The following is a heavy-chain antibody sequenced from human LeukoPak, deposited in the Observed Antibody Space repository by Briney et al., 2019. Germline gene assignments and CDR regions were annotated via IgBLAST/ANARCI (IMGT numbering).Heavy chain of an antibody. CDR3: ARVYCSGGSCDPFDS. V-gene: IGHV3-74*01. J-gene: IGHJ4*02. CDR1: GFTFSSYW. CDR2: ITSDGYDT. Sequence: GGSLRLSCAASGFTFSSYWMHWVRQAPGKGLVWVSRITSDGYDTSYADSVKGRFTIARDNAKNTLYLQMTSLRVEDTAVYYCARVYCSGGSCDPFDSWGQGTLVIVSS. D-gene: IGHD2-15*01.